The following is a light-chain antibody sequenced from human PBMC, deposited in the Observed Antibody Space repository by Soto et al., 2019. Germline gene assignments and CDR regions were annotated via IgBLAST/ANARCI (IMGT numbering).Light chain of an antibody. CDR1: QSVSSY. V-gene: IGKV3-11*01. J-gene: IGKJ5*01. Sequence: VLTQSRATLSLAPGESSTISCRASQSVSSYLAWYQQKPGQAPRLLIYDASNRATGIPARFSGSGSGTDFTLTISTLEPEYFAVYSCQQRSNWPPITFGQGTRLEIK. CDR3: QQRSNWPPIT. CDR2: DAS.